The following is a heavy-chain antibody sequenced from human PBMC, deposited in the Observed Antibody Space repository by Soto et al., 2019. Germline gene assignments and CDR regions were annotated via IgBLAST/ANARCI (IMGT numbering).Heavy chain of an antibody. CDR1: GFTVSSIY. V-gene: IGHV3-66*01. CDR3: ARDPTIAASGGYYYYYYGMDV. J-gene: IGHJ6*02. CDR2: IYSGGST. Sequence: GGSLRLSCAASGFTVSSIYMSWVRQAPGKGLEWVSVIYSGGSTYYADSVKGRFTISRDNSKNTLYLQMNSLRAEDTAVYYCARDPTIAASGGYYYYYYGMDVWGQGTTVTVS. D-gene: IGHD6-13*01.